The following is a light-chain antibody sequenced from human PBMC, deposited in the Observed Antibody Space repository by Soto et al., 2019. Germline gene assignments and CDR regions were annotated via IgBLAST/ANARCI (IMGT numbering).Light chain of an antibody. J-gene: IGKJ1*01. CDR3: MQALQAGGT. Sequence: DIVMTQSPLSLPVTPGEPASISCRSSQSLLHSNGYNYLDWYLQKPGQSPQLLIYLGFNRASGVPDRFSGSGSGTDFTLKISRVEAEDVGVYYCMQALQAGGTFGQGTKVEI. V-gene: IGKV2-28*01. CDR2: LGF. CDR1: QSLLHSNGYNY.